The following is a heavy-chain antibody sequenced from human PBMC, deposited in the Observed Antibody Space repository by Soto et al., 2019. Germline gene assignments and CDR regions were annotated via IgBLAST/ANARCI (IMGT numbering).Heavy chain of an antibody. V-gene: IGHV3-33*01. J-gene: IGHJ4*02. Sequence: LRLSCAASGFTFSSYGMHWVRQAPGKGLEWVAVIWYDGSNKYYADSVKGRFTISRDNSKNTLYLQMNSLRAEDTAVYYCARDPSSWYFDYWGQGTLVTVSS. CDR1: GFTFSSYG. D-gene: IGHD6-13*01. CDR3: ARDPSSWYFDY. CDR2: IWYDGSNK.